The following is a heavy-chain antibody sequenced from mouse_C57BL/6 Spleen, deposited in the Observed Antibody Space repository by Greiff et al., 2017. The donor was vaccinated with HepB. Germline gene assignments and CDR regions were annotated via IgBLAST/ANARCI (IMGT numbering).Heavy chain of an antibody. V-gene: IGHV1-61*01. J-gene: IGHJ2*01. CDR3: AIPFITSVGGDY. Sequence: QVQLQQPGAELVRPGSSVKLSCKASGYTFTSYWMDWVKQRPGQGLEWIGNIYPSDSETHYNQKFKDKATLTVDKSSSTTYMQLSSLTSEDSAVYYCAIPFITSVGGDYWGQGTTLTVSS. D-gene: IGHD1-1*01. CDR1: GYTFTSYW. CDR2: IYPSDSET.